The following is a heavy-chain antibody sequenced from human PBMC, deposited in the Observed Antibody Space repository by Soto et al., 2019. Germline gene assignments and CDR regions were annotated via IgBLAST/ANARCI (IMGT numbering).Heavy chain of an antibody. Sequence: EVQLLESGGGLIQPGGSLRLSCAASGFTFSNYAMSWVRQAPGKGLEWVSGIGGSGSSTYYADSVKGRFTISRDNAKNTLYLQMNSLRAEDTAVYYCAKQPYYDVWSGYNYGMDVWGQGTTVTVS. CDR1: GFTFSNYA. CDR3: AKQPYYDVWSGYNYGMDV. D-gene: IGHD3-3*01. V-gene: IGHV3-23*01. CDR2: IGGSGSST. J-gene: IGHJ6*02.